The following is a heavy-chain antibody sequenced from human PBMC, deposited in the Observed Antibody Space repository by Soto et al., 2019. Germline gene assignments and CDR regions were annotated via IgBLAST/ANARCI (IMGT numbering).Heavy chain of an antibody. CDR3: ARERTGTTSMDV. Sequence: QVQLVQSGAEVKKPGASVKVSCKASGYTFTSYDINWVRQATGQGLEWMGWMNPNSGNTGYAQKXXGXLTMTRNTSISTAYMELSSLRSEDTAVYYCARERTGTTSMDVWGQGTTVTVSS. V-gene: IGHV1-8*01. CDR2: MNPNSGNT. D-gene: IGHD1-1*01. J-gene: IGHJ6*02. CDR1: GYTFTSYD.